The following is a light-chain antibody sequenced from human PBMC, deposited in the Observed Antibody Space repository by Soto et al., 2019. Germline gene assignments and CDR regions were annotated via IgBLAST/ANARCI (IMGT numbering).Light chain of an antibody. CDR2: GAS. CDR3: KQYNNSWT. CDR1: QSVSSN. Sequence: EIVMTQSPATLSVSPRERATLSCRASQSVSSNLAWYQQKPGQAPRLLIYGASTRATGIPARFSGSGSGTEFPVTISSLQSEDFAVYYCKQYNNSWTFGKGTKVEIK. V-gene: IGKV3-15*01. J-gene: IGKJ1*01.